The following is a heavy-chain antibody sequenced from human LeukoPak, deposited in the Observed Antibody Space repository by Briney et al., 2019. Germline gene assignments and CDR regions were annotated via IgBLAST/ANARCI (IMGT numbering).Heavy chain of an antibody. CDR3: ARGPGCSGGSCYLDLDY. V-gene: IGHV4-34*01. J-gene: IGHJ4*02. Sequence: SETLSLTCAVYGGSFSGYYWSWIRQPPGKGLEWIGEINHSGGTNYNPSLKSRVAISVDTSKNQFSLKLSSVTAADTAVYYCARGPGCSGGSCYLDLDYWGQGTLVTVSS. CDR2: INHSGGT. CDR1: GGSFSGYY. D-gene: IGHD2-15*01.